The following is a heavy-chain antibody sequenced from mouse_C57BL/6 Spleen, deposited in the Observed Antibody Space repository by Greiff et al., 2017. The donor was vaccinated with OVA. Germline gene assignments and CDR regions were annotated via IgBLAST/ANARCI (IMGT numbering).Heavy chain of an antibody. D-gene: IGHD2-1*01. Sequence: QVQLQQPGAELVKPGASVKVSCKASGYTFTSYWMQWVKQRPGQGLEWIGEIDPSDSYTNYNQKFKGKATLTVDTSSSTAYMQLSSLTSEDSAVYYCAGYGNLDYWGQGTTLTVSS. CDR3: AGYGNLDY. CDR1: GYTFTSYW. J-gene: IGHJ2*01. V-gene: IGHV1-50*01. CDR2: IDPSDSYT.